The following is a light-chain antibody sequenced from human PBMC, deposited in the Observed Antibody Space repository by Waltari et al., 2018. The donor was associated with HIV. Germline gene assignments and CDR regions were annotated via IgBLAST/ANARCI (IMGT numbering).Light chain of an antibody. J-gene: IGKJ4*01. CDR3: QQYFRIPPT. CDR1: RTLLSSFDNRNY. CDR2: WAS. V-gene: IGKV4-1*01. Sequence: DIVMTQSPDSLPVSLGERATITCTSSRTLLSSFDNRNYLAWYQQKPRQPPKLLISWASTRESGVPDRFSGSGSGTAFTLTITRLQAEDVAVYHCQQYFRIPPTFGGGTKVDIK.